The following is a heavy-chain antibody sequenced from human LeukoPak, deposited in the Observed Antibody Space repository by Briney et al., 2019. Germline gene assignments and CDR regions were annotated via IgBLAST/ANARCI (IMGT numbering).Heavy chain of an antibody. CDR1: GFTFSSYS. Sequence: PGGSLRFSCAASGFTFSSYSMNWVRQAPGKGLEWVSSISSSSSYIYYADSVKGRFTISRDNAKNSLYLQMNSLRAEDTAVYYCARGGIAVALFDYWGQGTLVTVSS. CDR3: ARGGIAVALFDY. J-gene: IGHJ4*02. V-gene: IGHV3-21*01. D-gene: IGHD6-19*01. CDR2: ISSSSSYI.